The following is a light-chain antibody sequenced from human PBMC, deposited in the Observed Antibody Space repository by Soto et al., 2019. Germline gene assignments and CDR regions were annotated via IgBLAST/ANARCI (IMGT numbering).Light chain of an antibody. J-gene: IGKJ1*01. CDR1: QSISSSK. Sequence: TQSPSTLSVSPGESATLSCRASQSISSSKLAWYQQNPGQAPRLLMYGASNRATGIPDRFSGSGSGTDFTLTISRLEPEDFAVYYCQQYGSSGTFGQGTKVDIK. CDR3: QQYGSSGT. CDR2: GAS. V-gene: IGKV3-20*01.